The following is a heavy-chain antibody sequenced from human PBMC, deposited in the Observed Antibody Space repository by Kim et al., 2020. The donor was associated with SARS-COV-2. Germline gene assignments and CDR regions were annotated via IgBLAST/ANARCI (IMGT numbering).Heavy chain of an antibody. CDR1: GFSLSTSGVG. D-gene: IGHD6-13*01. CDR2: IYWDDDK. J-gene: IGHJ4*02. Sequence: SGPTLVNPTQTLTLTCTFSGFSLSTSGVGVGWIRQPPGKALEWLALIYWDDDKRYSPSLKSRLTITKDTSKNQVVLTMTNMDPVDTATYYCAHIGDVLHTAAGGVYFDYWGQGTLVTVSS. V-gene: IGHV2-5*02. CDR3: AHIGDVLHTAAGGVYFDY.